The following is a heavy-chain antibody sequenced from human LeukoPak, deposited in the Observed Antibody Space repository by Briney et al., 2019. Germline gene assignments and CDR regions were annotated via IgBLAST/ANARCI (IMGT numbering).Heavy chain of an antibody. CDR3: ARDGNIVVVPAAIAYYYYYMDV. V-gene: IGHV3-30*01. CDR2: ISYDGSNK. Sequence: GGSLRLSCAASGFTFSSYAMHWVRQAPGKGLEWVAVISYDGSNKYYADSVKGRFTISRDNSKNTLYLQMNSLRAEDTAVYYCARDGNIVVVPAAIAYYYYYMDVWGKGTTVTVSS. J-gene: IGHJ6*03. CDR1: GFTFSSYA. D-gene: IGHD2-2*01.